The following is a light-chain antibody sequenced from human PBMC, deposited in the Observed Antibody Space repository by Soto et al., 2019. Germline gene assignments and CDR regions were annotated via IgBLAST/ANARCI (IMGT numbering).Light chain of an antibody. J-gene: IGLJ2*01. Sequence: QPVLTQSPSASASLGASVKLTCTLSSGHSYYAIAWHQQQSEKGPRYLMKLNSAGSHSKGDGIPDRFSGSSSGAERYLTISSLQSEDEADYYCQTWGSGIVVFGGGTNLTVL. CDR2: LNSAGSH. CDR1: SGHSYYA. V-gene: IGLV4-69*01. CDR3: QTWGSGIVV.